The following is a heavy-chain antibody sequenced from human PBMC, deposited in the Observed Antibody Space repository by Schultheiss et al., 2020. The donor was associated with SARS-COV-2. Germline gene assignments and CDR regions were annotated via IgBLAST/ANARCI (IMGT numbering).Heavy chain of an antibody. CDR2: IYYSGST. CDR1: GGSTSSSSYY. V-gene: IGHV4-39*01. Sequence: SETLSLTCTVSGGSTSSSSYYWGWIRQPPGKGLEWIGMIYYSGSTYYNPSLKSRVTISVDTSENQSSLKLSSVTAADTAVYYCARHRTMTTSYDAFDIWGQGTMVTVSS. D-gene: IGHD4-17*01. CDR3: ARHRTMTTSYDAFDI. J-gene: IGHJ3*02.